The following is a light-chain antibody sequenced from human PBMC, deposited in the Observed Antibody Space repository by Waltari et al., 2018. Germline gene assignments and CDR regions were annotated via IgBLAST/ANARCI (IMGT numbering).Light chain of an antibody. CDR3: CSYAGTTNWV. CDR1: SDDVGGSHL. Sequence: QSALTQPASVSGSPGQSITISCTGTSDDVGGSHLVSWYQQSSGQAPKLIIYEVHKPASGVSNRFPASRSGNTASLTISGLQSEDEANYYCCSYAGTTNWVFGGGTKLTVL. J-gene: IGLJ3*02. CDR2: EVH. V-gene: IGLV2-23*02.